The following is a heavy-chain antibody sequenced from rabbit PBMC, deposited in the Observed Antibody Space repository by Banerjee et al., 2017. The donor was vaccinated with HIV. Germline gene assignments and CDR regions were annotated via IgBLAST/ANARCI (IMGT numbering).Heavy chain of an antibody. CDR3: VRVTETYADYAGYGYYIDL. V-gene: IGHV1S7*01. J-gene: IGHJ4*01. Sequence: QLKESGGGLVQPGGSLKLSCKASGFDFSSYSMQWVRQAPGKGMGWIGYIDPVFGSTYSANWVNGRFTITSLNAHNTLYLQLNSMTVADTATYFCVRVTETYADYAGYGYYIDLWVPVTLVTVS. CDR2: IDPVFGST. CDR1: GFDFSSYS. D-gene: IGHD6-1*01.